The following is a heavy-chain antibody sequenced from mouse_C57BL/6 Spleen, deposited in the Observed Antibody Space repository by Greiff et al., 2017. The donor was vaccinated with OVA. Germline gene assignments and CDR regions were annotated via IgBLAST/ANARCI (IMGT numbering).Heavy chain of an antibody. V-gene: IGHV10-3*01. Sequence: EVQLVESGGGLVQPKGSLKLSCAASGFTFNTYAMHWVRQAPGKGLEWVARIRSKSSNYATYYADSVKDRFTISRDDSQSMLYLQMNNLKTEDTAMYDCERDYGSSLYYAMDYWGQGTAVTVSS. CDR1: GFTFNTYA. J-gene: IGHJ4*01. CDR2: IRSKSSNYAT. CDR3: ERDYGSSLYYAMDY. D-gene: IGHD1-1*01.